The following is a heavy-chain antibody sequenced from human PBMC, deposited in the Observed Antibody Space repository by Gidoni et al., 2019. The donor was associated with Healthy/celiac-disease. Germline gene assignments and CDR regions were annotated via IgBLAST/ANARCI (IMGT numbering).Heavy chain of an antibody. Sequence: QVQLVESGGGVVQPGRSLRLSCAASGFTFSSYAMHWVRQAPGKGLEWVAVISYDGSNKYYADSVKGRFTISRDNSKNTLYLQMNSLRAEDTAVYYCARDLVCGGSCYFLDGVHRYYGMDVWGQGTTVTVSS. CDR3: ARDLVCGGSCYFLDGVHRYYGMDV. D-gene: IGHD2-15*01. V-gene: IGHV3-30*04. CDR2: ISYDGSNK. CDR1: GFTFSSYA. J-gene: IGHJ6*02.